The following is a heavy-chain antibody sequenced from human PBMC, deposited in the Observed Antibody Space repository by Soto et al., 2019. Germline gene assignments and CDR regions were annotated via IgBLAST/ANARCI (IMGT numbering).Heavy chain of an antibody. V-gene: IGHV3-74*01. CDR3: TRDDSGLGIDY. Sequence: GGSLRLSCEASGFNFRDFWMHWVRQPPGKGPEWVSNIPSDGRDVSYADSVRGRFTISRDDARNTLYLHMSDLRVEDTAIYYCTRDDSGLGIDYWGQGTQVTVSS. D-gene: IGHD1-26*01. J-gene: IGHJ4*02. CDR1: GFNFRDFW. CDR2: IPSDGRDV.